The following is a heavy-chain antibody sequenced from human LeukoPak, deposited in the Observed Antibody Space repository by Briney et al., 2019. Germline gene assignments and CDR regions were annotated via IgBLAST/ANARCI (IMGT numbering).Heavy chain of an antibody. CDR3: AKVGNYGLFDY. Sequence: SETLSLTCAVSGYSISSSNWWGWIRQPPGKGLEWIGYIYYSGSIYYNPSLKSRVTMSVDTSKNQFSLKLSSVTAADTAVYYCAKVGNYGLFDYWGQGTLVTVSS. J-gene: IGHJ4*02. D-gene: IGHD3-10*01. CDR1: GYSISSSNW. V-gene: IGHV4-28*05. CDR2: IYYSGSI.